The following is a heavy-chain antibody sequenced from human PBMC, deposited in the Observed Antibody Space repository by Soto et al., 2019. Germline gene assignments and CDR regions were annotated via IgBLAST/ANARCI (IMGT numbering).Heavy chain of an antibody. J-gene: IGHJ4*02. CDR3: ARGGDTTKVDY. V-gene: IGHV4-31*03. CDR2: MYNSGST. D-gene: IGHD3-16*01. CDR1: GGSISSGGYC. Sequence: QVQLQESGPGLVKHSQTLSLTCTVSGGSISSGGYCWSWIRQHPGEGLEWIGFMYNSGSTSYNPSLKSRATISVDTSTNQFSLNLRSVTAADTAVYYCARGGDTTKVDYWGQGTLVTVSS.